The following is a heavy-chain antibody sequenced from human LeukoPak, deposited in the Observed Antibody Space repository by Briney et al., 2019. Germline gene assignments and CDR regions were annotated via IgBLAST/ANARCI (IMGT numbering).Heavy chain of an antibody. CDR1: GYSFTSYW. D-gene: IGHD3-22*01. CDR2: IYPGDSDT. CDR3: ARGRNDYYDSSGYVGYYYGMDV. Sequence: GESLKISCKGSGYSFTSYWIVWVRQMPGKGLEWMGIIYPGDSDTRYSPSFQGQVTISADKSISTAYLQWSSLKASDTAMYYCARGRNDYYDSSGYVGYYYGMDVWGQGTTVTVSS. J-gene: IGHJ6*02. V-gene: IGHV5-51*01.